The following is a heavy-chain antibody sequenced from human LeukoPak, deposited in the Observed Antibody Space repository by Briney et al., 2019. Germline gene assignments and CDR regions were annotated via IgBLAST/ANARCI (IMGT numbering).Heavy chain of an antibody. Sequence: SETLSLTCTVSGGSISSSSYYWGWIRQPPGKGLEWIGSIYYSGCTYYNPSLKSRVTISVDTSKSQFSLKLSSVTAADTAVYYCARHDPGSKYYFDYWGQGTLVTVSS. CDR2: IYYSGCT. J-gene: IGHJ4*02. V-gene: IGHV4-39*01. CDR1: GGSISSSSYY. CDR3: ARHDPGSKYYFDY. D-gene: IGHD3-10*01.